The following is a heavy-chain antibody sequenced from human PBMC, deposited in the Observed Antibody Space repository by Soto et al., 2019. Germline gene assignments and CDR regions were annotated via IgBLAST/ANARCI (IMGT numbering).Heavy chain of an antibody. CDR2: IYSGGST. Sequence: EVQLVESGGGLVQPGGSLRLSCAASGFTVSSNYMSWVRQAPGKGLEWVSVIYSGGSTYYADSVKGRFTISRHNSRNPRYLEMNSRRAEDTAVSYCARGRDCGGDCPNWFDPWGQGTLVTVSS. CDR3: ARGRDCGGDCPNWFDP. V-gene: IGHV3-53*04. CDR1: GFTVSSNY. J-gene: IGHJ5*02. D-gene: IGHD2-21*02.